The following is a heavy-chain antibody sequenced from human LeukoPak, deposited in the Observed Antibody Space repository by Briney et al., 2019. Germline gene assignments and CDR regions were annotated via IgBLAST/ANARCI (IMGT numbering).Heavy chain of an antibody. V-gene: IGHV3-23*01. CDR3: AQGRLGYSYGAFDH. D-gene: IGHD5-18*01. J-gene: IGHJ4*02. Sequence: GGSLRLSCAASGFTFSNYAMSWVRQAPGKGLEWVSVISGSGGSANFADSVKGRFTSSRDNSKNTLYLQMHSLRVEDTAVYYCAQGRLGYSYGAFDHWGQGTLVTVSS. CDR1: GFTFSNYA. CDR2: ISGSGGSA.